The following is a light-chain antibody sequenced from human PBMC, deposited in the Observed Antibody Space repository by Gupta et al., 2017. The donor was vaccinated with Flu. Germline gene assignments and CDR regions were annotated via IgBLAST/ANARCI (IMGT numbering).Light chain of an antibody. J-gene: IGLJ3*02. CDR3: QSYDTSLSGWV. CDR1: SSNIGAGYD. Sequence: QSVLTQPPSVAGAPGQRVTISCTGSSSNIGAGYDVHWYQQPPGRPPKVLIYGSSNRPSGVPDRFFGSKSGISASLAITGLQAEDEADYYCQSYDTSLSGWVFGGGTKVTAL. V-gene: IGLV1-40*01. CDR2: GSS.